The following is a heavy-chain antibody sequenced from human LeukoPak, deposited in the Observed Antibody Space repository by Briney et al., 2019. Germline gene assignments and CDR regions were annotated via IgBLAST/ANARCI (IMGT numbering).Heavy chain of an antibody. D-gene: IGHD6-13*01. J-gene: IGHJ5*02. V-gene: IGHV4-59*11. CDR1: GGSISSHY. CDR3: AREIAAAGKNWFDP. Sequence: SETLSLTCTVSGGSISSHYWSWIRQPPGKGLEWIGYIYYSGSTNYNPSLKSRVTISVDTSKNQSSLKLSSVTAADTAVYYCAREIAAAGKNWFDPWGQGTLVTVSS. CDR2: IYYSGST.